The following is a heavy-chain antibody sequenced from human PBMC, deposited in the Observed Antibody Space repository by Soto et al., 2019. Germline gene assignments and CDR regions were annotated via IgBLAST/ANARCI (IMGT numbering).Heavy chain of an antibody. CDR1: GFTFSSYA. CDR2: ISGSGGGT. J-gene: IGHJ4*02. D-gene: IGHD3-16*02. V-gene: IGHV3-23*01. CDR3: AKDEPETYYDYIWGSYRPRYYFDY. Sequence: GSLRLSCAASGFTFSSYAMSWVRQSPGKGLEWVSAISGSGGGTYYADSVKGRFTISRDNSKNTLYLQMNSLRAEDTAVYYCAKDEPETYYDYIWGSYRPRYYFDYWGQGTQVPSPQ.